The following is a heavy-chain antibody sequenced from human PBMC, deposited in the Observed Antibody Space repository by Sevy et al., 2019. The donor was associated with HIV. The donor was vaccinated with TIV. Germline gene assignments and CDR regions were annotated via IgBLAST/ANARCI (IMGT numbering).Heavy chain of an antibody. CDR1: GYTFTSYG. Sequence: ASVKVSCKASGYTFTSYGISWVRQAPGQGLEWMGWISAYNGNTNYAQKLQGRVTMTTDTSTSTAYMELRSLRSDDTAVYYCGSVVAGNWFDPWGQGTLVTVSS. V-gene: IGHV1-18*01. CDR3: GSVVAGNWFDP. CDR2: ISAYNGNT. J-gene: IGHJ5*02. D-gene: IGHD6-19*01.